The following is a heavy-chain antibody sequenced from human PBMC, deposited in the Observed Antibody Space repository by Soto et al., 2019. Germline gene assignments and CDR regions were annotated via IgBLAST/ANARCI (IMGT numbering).Heavy chain of an antibody. Sequence: KTSETLSLTCAVSGGSISSSNWWSWVRQPPGKGLEWIGEIYHSGSTNYNPSLKSRVTISVDKSKNQFSLKLSSVTAADTAVYYCARGLGDTAMGYYGMDVWGQGTTVTVSS. D-gene: IGHD5-18*01. CDR3: ARGLGDTAMGYYGMDV. CDR2: IYHSGST. CDR1: GGSISSSNW. V-gene: IGHV4-4*02. J-gene: IGHJ6*02.